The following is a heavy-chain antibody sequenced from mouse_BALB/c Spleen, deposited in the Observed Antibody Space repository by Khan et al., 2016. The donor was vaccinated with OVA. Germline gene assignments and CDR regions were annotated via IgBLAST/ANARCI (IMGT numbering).Heavy chain of an antibody. V-gene: IGHV3-2*02. Sequence: EVQLQESGPGLVKPSQSLSLTCTVTGYSITSDYAWNWIRQFPGNKLEWMGYISYSGSTSYNPSLKSRISITRDTSKNQFFLQLNSVTTGDTATDDCARRAYYANWYFDVWGAGTTVTVSS. CDR2: ISYSGST. CDR1: GYSITSDYA. J-gene: IGHJ1*01. CDR3: ARRAYYANWYFDV. D-gene: IGHD1-1*02.